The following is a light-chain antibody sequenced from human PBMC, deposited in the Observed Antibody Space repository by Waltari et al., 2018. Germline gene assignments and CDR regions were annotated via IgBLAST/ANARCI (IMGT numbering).Light chain of an antibody. CDR3: MQALQTLRT. Sequence: DIVMTQSPLSLPVTPGAPASISCRSSLSLLYSNGYNYLEWDLQKPGQSPQLLISLGSNRASGVPDRCSGSGSGTDFTLKISRVEAEDVGVYYCMQALQTLRTFGQGTKLEIK. J-gene: IGKJ2*01. CDR2: LGS. V-gene: IGKV2-28*01. CDR1: LSLLYSNGYNY.